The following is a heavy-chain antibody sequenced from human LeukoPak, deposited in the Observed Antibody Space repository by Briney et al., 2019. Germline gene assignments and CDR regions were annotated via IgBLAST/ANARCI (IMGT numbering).Heavy chain of an antibody. D-gene: IGHD6-13*01. V-gene: IGHV3-30*18. CDR3: AKRYSSSWYAGAFDI. CDR1: GFTFRSYA. J-gene: IGHJ3*02. Sequence: GGSLRLSCAASGFTFRSYAIHWVRQAPGKGLEWVAGISYDGSNKYFADSVRGRFTISRDNSKITLNLQMNSLRAEDTAVYYCAKRYSSSWYAGAFDIWGQGTMVTVSS. CDR2: ISYDGSNK.